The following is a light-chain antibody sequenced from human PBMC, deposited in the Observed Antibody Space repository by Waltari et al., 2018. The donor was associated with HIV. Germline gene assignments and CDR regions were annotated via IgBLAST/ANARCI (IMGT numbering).Light chain of an antibody. Sequence: SALTQPASVSGSPGQSVTISCTGTSYEFDLHNFLSWYQQHPGKAPQLIILGVNSRPSGMSSRFSASKSGDTASLTISVLQSGDEADYYCTTYTAKDSLLIGSGTKLTVL. CDR3: TTYTAKDSLL. CDR2: GVN. J-gene: IGLJ2*01. V-gene: IGLV2-14*01. CDR1: SYEFDLHNF.